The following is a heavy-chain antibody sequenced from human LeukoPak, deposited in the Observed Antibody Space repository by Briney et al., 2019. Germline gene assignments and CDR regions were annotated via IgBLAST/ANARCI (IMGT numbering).Heavy chain of an antibody. CDR2: ISSSGSTI. Sequence: PGVSLRLSCAASGFTFSSYEMNWVRQAPGKGLEWVSYISSSGSTIYYADSVKGRFTISRDNAKNSLYLQMNSLRAEDTAVYYCATLGARRDAFDIWGQGTMVTVSS. J-gene: IGHJ3*02. CDR1: GFTFSSYE. D-gene: IGHD1-26*01. V-gene: IGHV3-48*03. CDR3: ATLGARRDAFDI.